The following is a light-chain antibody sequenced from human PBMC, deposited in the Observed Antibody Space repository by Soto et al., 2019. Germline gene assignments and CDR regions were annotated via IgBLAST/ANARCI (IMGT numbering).Light chain of an antibody. V-gene: IGKV2-28*01. CDR1: QSLLRSNGYNY. Sequence: DIVMTQYPLSLAVTPGEPASISCRSNQSLLRSNGYNYLDWYVQKPGQSPQLLIHLSSNRASGVPDRFTGGGSGTDFTLEISRVKTEDVGVYYCLQVQQSPWAFGQGTKVEVK. CDR3: LQVQQSPWA. J-gene: IGKJ1*01. CDR2: LSS.